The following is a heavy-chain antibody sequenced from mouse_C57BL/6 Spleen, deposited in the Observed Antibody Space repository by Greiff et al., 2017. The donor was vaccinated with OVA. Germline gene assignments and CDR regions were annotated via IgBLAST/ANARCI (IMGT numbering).Heavy chain of an antibody. CDR1: GFTFSDYG. CDR2: ISSGSSTI. J-gene: IGHJ4*01. CDR3: AKCYSNYEGDYAMDY. V-gene: IGHV5-17*01. D-gene: IGHD2-5*01. Sequence: EVKLVESGGGLVKPGGSLKLSCAASGFTFSDYGMHWVRQAPEKGLEWVAYISSGSSTIYYADTVKGRFTISRDNAKNTLFLQMNSLRSEDTAMYYCAKCYSNYEGDYAMDYWGQGTSVTVSS.